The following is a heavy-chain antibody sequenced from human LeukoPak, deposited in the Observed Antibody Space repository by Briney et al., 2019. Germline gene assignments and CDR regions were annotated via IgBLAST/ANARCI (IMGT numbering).Heavy chain of an antibody. CDR2: IYYSGST. CDR1: GGSISSYY. CDR3: AREGLNMVRGIIPKEAWGWFDP. J-gene: IGHJ5*02. Sequence: SETLSLTCTVSGGSISSYYWSWIRQPPGKGLEWIAYIYYSGSTNYNPSLKSRVTISVDTSKNQFSLKLSSVTAADTAVYYCAREGLNMVRGIIPKEAWGWFDPWGQGTLVTVSS. D-gene: IGHD3-10*01. V-gene: IGHV4-59*12.